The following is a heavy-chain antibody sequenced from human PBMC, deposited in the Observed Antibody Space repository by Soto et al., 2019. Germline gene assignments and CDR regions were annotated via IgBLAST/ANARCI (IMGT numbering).Heavy chain of an antibody. CDR2: IIPIIGVT. CDR3: ARESLGAKGADH. V-gene: IGHV1-69*17. D-gene: IGHD3-16*01. CDR1: GDTFNSYV. Sequence: VQLVQSGAEVKRPGSSVKVSCESSGDTFNSYVISWVRQAPGQGLEWMGGIIPIIGVTHYAQKFQGRVTISALSSTGTAYMELTNLGVEDTALYYCARESLGAKGADHWGQGTLVTVSS. J-gene: IGHJ4*02.